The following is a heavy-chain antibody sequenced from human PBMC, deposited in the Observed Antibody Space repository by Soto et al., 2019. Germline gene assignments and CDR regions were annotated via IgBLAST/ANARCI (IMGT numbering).Heavy chain of an antibody. CDR3: ASSRSSSWYYDFDY. CDR2: ISSSSSTI. CDR1: GFTFSIYS. V-gene: IGHV3-48*02. Sequence: HPGGSLRLSCAASGFTFSIYSMKWVRHAPGKGLEWVSYISSSSSTIYYADSVKGRFTISRDNAKNSLYLQMNSLRDEDTAVYYCASSRSSSWYYDFDYWGQGTLVTVSS. J-gene: IGHJ4*02. D-gene: IGHD6-13*01.